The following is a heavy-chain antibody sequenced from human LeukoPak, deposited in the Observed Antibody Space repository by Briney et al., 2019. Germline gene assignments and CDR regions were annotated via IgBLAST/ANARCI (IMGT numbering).Heavy chain of an antibody. J-gene: IGHJ4*02. CDR2: ISGSGGST. D-gene: IGHD4-17*01. CDR3: AKGTTVTTAAAL. Sequence: GRSLRLSCAASGFTVSSNYMSWVRQAPGKGLEWVSAISGSGGSTYYADSVKGRFTISRDNSKNTLYLQMNSLRAEDTAVYYCAKGTTVTTAAALWGQGTLVTVSS. V-gene: IGHV3-23*01. CDR1: GFTVSSNY.